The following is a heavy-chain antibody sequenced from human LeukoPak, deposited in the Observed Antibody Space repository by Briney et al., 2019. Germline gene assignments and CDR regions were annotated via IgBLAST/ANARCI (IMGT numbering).Heavy chain of an antibody. CDR3: ARLKNWNDLDAFEF. CDR2: IYHSGST. V-gene: IGHV4-38-2*01. Sequence: PSETLSLTCAVSGYSISSGYYWGWVRQPPGKGLEWIGTIYHSGSTYYNSSLKSRVTISVDTSKNQFSLKLTSVTAADTAVYYCARLKNWNDLDAFEFWGQGTMVTVSP. CDR1: GYSISSGYY. J-gene: IGHJ3*01. D-gene: IGHD1-1*01.